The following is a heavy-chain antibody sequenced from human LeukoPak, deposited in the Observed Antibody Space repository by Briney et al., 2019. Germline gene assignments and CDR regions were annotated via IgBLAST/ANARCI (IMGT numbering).Heavy chain of an antibody. CDR2: IYTSGST. J-gene: IGHJ4*02. V-gene: IGHV4-61*02. CDR1: GDSISSGSYY. D-gene: IGHD6-19*01. CDR3: AAMAAVAGSHFDY. Sequence: SETLSLTCTVSGDSISSGSYYWSWIRQPAGKGLEWIGRIYTSGSTNYNPSLKSRVTISVDTSKNQFSLKLSSVTAADTALYYCAAMAAVAGSHFDYWGQGTLVTVSS.